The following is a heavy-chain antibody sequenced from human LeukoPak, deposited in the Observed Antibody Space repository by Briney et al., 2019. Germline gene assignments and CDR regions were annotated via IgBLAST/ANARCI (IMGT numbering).Heavy chain of an antibody. Sequence: SETLSLTCTVSGGSISSYYWSWIRQPPGKGLEWVGYIYSSGSTNYNPSLKSRVTISLDTSKNQFSLKLSSVTAADTAVYYCARGSLSTLTTRWGQGILVTVSS. CDR3: ARGSLSTLTTR. V-gene: IGHV4-59*01. J-gene: IGHJ4*02. D-gene: IGHD4-11*01. CDR2: IYSSGST. CDR1: GGSISSYY.